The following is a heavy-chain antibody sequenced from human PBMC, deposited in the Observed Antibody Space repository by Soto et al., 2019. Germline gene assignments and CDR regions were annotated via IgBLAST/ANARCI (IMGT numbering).Heavy chain of an antibody. V-gene: IGHV3-7*05. CDR1: GFTFSTYW. Sequence: EVQLVESGGGLVQPGGSLRLSCAASGFTFSTYWMNWVRQAPGKGLEWVANIKEDGSEAHYVDSVKGRFTISRDSAKNSLYLDMNSLRGEDTAVYYCARDWGAPGIGSALGYYYHFGMDVWGQGTTVTVPS. CDR3: ARDWGAPGIGSALGYYYHFGMDV. CDR2: IKEDGSEA. D-gene: IGHD6-13*01. J-gene: IGHJ6*02.